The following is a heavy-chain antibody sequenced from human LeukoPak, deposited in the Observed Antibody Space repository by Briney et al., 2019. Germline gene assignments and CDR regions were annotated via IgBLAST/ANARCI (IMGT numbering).Heavy chain of an antibody. J-gene: IGHJ6*02. CDR2: ISGSGGST. Sequence: GGSLRLSCAASGLTFSSYAMSWVRQAPGKGLEWVSAISGSGGSTYCADSVKGRFTISRDNSKNTLYLQMNSLRAEDTAVYYCAKDPMRGSGSYMEYYYYYYGMDVWGQGTTVTVSS. CDR3: AKDPMRGSGSYMEYYYYYYGMDV. V-gene: IGHV3-23*01. CDR1: GLTFSSYA. D-gene: IGHD3-10*01.